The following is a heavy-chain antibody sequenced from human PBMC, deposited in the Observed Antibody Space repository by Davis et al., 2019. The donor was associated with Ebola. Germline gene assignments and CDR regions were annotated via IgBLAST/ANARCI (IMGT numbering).Heavy chain of an antibody. CDR2: IYNSGST. CDR1: GGSISNYY. J-gene: IGHJ5*02. V-gene: IGHV4-59*01. Sequence: SEILSLTCTVSGGSISNYYWSWIRQPPGKGLDWIGYIYNSGSTYYNPSLKSRVTISVDTSKNQLSLKLSSVTAADTAVYYCARLGYCSSTSCRWFDPWGQGTLVTVSS. CDR3: ARLGYCSSTSCRWFDP. D-gene: IGHD2-2*01.